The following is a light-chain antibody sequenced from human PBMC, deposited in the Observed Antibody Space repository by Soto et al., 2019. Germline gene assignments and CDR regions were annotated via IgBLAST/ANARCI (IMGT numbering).Light chain of an antibody. CDR2: DVS. V-gene: IGLV2-14*01. Sequence: QSALTQPASVSGSPGQSITISCTGTSSDVGGYNYVSWYQQHPGKAPKLMIYDVSNRPSGVSNRFSCSKSGNTASLTISGLQAEDEADYYCSSYTSSSTCLFGTGT. CDR3: SSYTSSSTCL. J-gene: IGLJ1*01. CDR1: SSDVGGYNY.